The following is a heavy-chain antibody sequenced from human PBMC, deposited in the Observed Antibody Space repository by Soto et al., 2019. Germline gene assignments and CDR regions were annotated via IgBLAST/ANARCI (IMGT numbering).Heavy chain of an antibody. Sequence: SVKVSCKASGGTFSNYTISWVRQAPGQGLEWIGRIIPIHGIANYAQKFQGRVTITTDKSTSTAYMELSSLRSEDTAVYYCARGRVRGVIIKHYCDMDVWG. CDR2: IIPIHGIA. CDR1: GGTFSNYT. D-gene: IGHD3-10*01. V-gene: IGHV1-69*02. J-gene: IGHJ6*01. CDR3: ARGRVRGVIIKHYCDMDV.